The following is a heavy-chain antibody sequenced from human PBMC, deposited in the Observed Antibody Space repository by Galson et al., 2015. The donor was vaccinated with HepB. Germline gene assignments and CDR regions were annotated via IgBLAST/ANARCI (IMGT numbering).Heavy chain of an antibody. Sequence: SVKVSCKASGYTFTGYYMHWVRQAPGQGLEWMGRINPNSGGTNYAQKFQGRVTMTRDTSISTAYMELSRLRSDDTAVYYCARDLKDIVLMVYAILGYWGQGTLVTVSS. J-gene: IGHJ4*02. D-gene: IGHD2-8*01. CDR2: INPNSGGT. CDR3: ARDLKDIVLMVYAILGY. CDR1: GYTFTGYY. V-gene: IGHV1-2*06.